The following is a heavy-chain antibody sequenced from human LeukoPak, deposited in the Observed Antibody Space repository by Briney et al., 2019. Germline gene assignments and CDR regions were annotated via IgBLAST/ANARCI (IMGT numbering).Heavy chain of an antibody. V-gene: IGHV4-34*01. D-gene: IGHD5-18*01. CDR2: INHSGST. CDR1: GGSFSGYY. Sequence: SETLSLTCAVYGGSFSGYYWSWIRQPPGKGLEWMGEINHSGSTNYNPSLKSRVTISVDTSKNQFSLKLSSVTAADTAVYYCARVGYSYGDPGYYYYYMNVWGKGTTVTISS. CDR3: ARVGYSYGDPGYYYYYMNV. J-gene: IGHJ6*03.